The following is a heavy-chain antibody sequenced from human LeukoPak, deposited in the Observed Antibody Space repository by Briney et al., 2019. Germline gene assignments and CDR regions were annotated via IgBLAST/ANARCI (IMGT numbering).Heavy chain of an antibody. CDR1: GFTFSNYA. Sequence: GGSLRLSCAASGFTFSNYAMNWVRQAPGKGLEWVSNIRGSGSVTYYADSVKGRFTISRDNSKNTLYLQMNSLRAEDAAIYYCAKSMYTGGGYFDFWGRGTLVTVSS. D-gene: IGHD5-18*01. V-gene: IGHV3-23*01. J-gene: IGHJ4*02. CDR2: IRGSGSVT. CDR3: AKSMYTGGGYFDF.